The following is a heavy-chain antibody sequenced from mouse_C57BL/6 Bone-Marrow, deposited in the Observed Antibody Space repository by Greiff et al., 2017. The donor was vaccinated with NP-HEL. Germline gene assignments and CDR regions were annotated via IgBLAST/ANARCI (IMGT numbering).Heavy chain of an antibody. J-gene: IGHJ3*01. CDR2: IDPETGGT. D-gene: IGHD2-4*01. Sequence: QVHVKQSGAELVRPGASVTLSCKASGYTFTDYEMHWVKQTPVHGLEWIGAIDPETGGTAYNQKFKGKAMLTADKSSSTAYMELRSLTSEDSAVYYCTTNYDYDGFAYWGQGTLVTVSA. V-gene: IGHV1-15*01. CDR1: GYTFTDYE. CDR3: TTNYDYDGFAY.